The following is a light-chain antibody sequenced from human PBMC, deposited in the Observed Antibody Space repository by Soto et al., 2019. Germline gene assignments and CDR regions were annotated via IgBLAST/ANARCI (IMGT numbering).Light chain of an antibody. Sequence: SVGDRVTXTCRXXQGIASYLAWYQQKPGQAPNLLIYAASTLQSGVPSRFSGSGSGTDFTLTISSLQPEDFATYYCQQLNSYPLTFGGGTKVEI. CDR3: QQLNSYPLT. J-gene: IGKJ4*01. V-gene: IGKV1-9*01. CDR2: AAS. CDR1: QGIASY.